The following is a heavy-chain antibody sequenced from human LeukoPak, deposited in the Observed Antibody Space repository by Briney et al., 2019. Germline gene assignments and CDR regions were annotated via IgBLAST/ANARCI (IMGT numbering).Heavy chain of an antibody. CDR1: GYTLTELS. J-gene: IGHJ3*02. Sequence: ASVKVSCKVSGYTLTELSMHWVRQAPGKGLEWMGGFDPEDGETIYAQKFQGRVTMTEDTSTDTAYMELSSLRSEDTAVYYCATWVGYCSSTSCYYAFDIWGQGTMVTVSS. V-gene: IGHV1-24*01. D-gene: IGHD2-2*01. CDR3: ATWVGYCSSTSCYYAFDI. CDR2: FDPEDGET.